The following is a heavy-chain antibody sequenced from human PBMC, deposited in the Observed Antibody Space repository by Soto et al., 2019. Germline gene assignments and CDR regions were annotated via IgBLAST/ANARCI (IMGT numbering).Heavy chain of an antibody. CDR1: GFTFSSYW. Sequence: GGSLRLSCAASGFTFSSYWMHWVRQAPGKGLVWVSRINSDGSSTSYADSVKGRFTISRDNAKNTLYLQMNSLRAEDTAVYYCARGSGIFGVLRGYYYMDVWGKGTTVTVSS. CDR2: INSDGSST. J-gene: IGHJ6*03. CDR3: ARGSGIFGVLRGYYYMDV. V-gene: IGHV3-74*01. D-gene: IGHD3-3*01.